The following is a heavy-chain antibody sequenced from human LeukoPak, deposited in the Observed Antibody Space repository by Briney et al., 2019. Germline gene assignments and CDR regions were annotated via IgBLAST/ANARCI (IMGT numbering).Heavy chain of an antibody. CDR1: GFTFSGSA. D-gene: IGHD2-8*02. Sequence: GGCRQLYCAAYGFTFSGSAMHWVRQACGKGLEWVGRIRSKANGYTTAYGASVKGRFTISRDNVDNVVYLQMNSLGAEDTAVYYCARVAVSGPTGWFDSWGQGTLVIVSS. CDR2: IRSKANGYTT. CDR3: ARVAVSGPTGWFDS. V-gene: IGHV3-73*01. J-gene: IGHJ5*01.